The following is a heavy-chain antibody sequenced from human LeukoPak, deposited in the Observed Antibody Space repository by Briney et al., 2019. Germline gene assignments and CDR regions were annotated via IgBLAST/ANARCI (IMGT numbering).Heavy chain of an antibody. V-gene: IGHV3-48*02. J-gene: IGHJ4*02. CDR2: ISSSSSTI. CDR3: ARDYYGSGSYYSLSSVGY. CDR1: GFTFSSYS. Sequence: GGSLRLSCAASGFTFSSYSMNWVRQAPGKGLEWVSYISSSSSTIYYADSVKGRFTISRDNAKNSLYLQMNSLRDEDTAVYYCARDYYGSGSYYSLSSVGYWGQGTLVTVSS. D-gene: IGHD3-10*01.